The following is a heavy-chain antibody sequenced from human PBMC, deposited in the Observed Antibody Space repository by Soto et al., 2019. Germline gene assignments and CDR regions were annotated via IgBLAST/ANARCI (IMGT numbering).Heavy chain of an antibody. CDR3: ARNVRYYIDY. V-gene: IGHV4-4*02. J-gene: IGHJ4*02. CDR2: IYHSGIT. CDR1: GGSLSSGNW. Sequence: SETLSLTCTVSGGSLSSGNWWSWVRQSPGKELEWIGEIYHSGITNYNPSLKSRVTISVDNSENQLSLSLNSVTAADTAVYYCARNVRYYIDYWGQGTLVTVSS.